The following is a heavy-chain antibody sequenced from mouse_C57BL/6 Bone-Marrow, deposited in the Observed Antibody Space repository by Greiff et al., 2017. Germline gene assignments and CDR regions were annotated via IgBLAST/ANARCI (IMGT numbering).Heavy chain of an antibody. D-gene: IGHD1-1*01. CDR2: IDPSDSYT. V-gene: IGHV1-69*01. CDR3: ARDYCGSSPWFAY. J-gene: IGHJ3*01. Sequence: VQLQESGAELVMPGASVKLSCKASGYTFTSYWMHWVKQRPGQGLEWIGEIDPSDSYTNYNQKFKGKSTLTVDKSSSTAYMQLSSLTSEDSAVYYCARDYCGSSPWFAYWGQGTLVTVSA. CDR1: GYTFTSYW.